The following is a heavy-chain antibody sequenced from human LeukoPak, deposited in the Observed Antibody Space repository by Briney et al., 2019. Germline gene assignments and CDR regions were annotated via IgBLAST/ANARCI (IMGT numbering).Heavy chain of an antibody. Sequence: GGSLRLSCAASGFTFDDYAMDWARQTPEKGLEWVSGISYNGGDVGYADSVKGRFTISRDNAKNSLYLQMNSLRPEDTALYYCAKDISTGWYFGAFDIWGQGTMVTVSS. CDR2: ISYNGGDV. CDR3: AKDISTGWYFGAFDI. CDR1: GFTFDDYA. J-gene: IGHJ3*02. D-gene: IGHD6-19*01. V-gene: IGHV3-9*01.